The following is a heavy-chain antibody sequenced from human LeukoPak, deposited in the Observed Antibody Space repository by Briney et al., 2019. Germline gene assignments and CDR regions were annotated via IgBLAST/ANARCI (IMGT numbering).Heavy chain of an antibody. CDR2: IKQDGSEK. D-gene: IGHD2-2*01. V-gene: IGHV3-7*01. CDR1: GYTFSRYD. J-gene: IGHJ4*02. CDR3: ARAAPIVVVPAAWYYFDY. Sequence: GGPLTLPCAASGYTFSRYDLSWLRQAPGKALEWLGNIKQDGSEKYYVDCVKGRFTISRDNVKISLYLQMNSLRAEDTAVYYCARAAPIVVVPAAWYYFDYWGQGTLVTVSS.